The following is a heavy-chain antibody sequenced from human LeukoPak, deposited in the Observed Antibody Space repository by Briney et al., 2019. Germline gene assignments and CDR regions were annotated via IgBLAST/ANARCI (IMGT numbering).Heavy chain of an antibody. CDR2: IYHSGGT. D-gene: IGHD6-13*01. V-gene: IGHV4-4*02. J-gene: IGHJ4*01. Sequence: PSETLSLTCAVSGGSITSDNRWSWVRQSPGKGLEWIGEIYHSGGTNYNPSLKGRVTISVDKSNNHFSLRLASVTAADTAVYYCARTFGYSGSWYFFDYWGQGTLVTVSS. CDR3: ARTFGYSGSWYFFDY. CDR1: GGSITSDNR.